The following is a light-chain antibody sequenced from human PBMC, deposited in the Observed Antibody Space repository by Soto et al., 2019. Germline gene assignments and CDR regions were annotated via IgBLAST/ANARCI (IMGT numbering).Light chain of an antibody. CDR3: QQFINSPYMYI. Sequence: EIVLTQSPGTLSLSRGEGATLSCRSSQDVGTNYLAWYQQKPGQAPRLLIFGASSRASGVPGRFRGSGSGTDFTLTISRLEPEDSAVYYCQQFINSPYMYIFGQGTKLEI. CDR2: GAS. V-gene: IGKV3-20*01. CDR1: QDVGTNY. J-gene: IGKJ2*01.